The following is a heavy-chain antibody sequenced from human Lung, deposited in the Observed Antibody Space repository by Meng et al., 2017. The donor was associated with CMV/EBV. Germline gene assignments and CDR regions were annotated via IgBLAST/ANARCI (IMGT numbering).Heavy chain of an antibody. CDR2: IKTDGTYS. CDR3: VRDGDHWNFDY. Sequence: GGSXRLXXAASGFTFSRYWMHWVRQTPEKGLVWVSRIKTDGTYSNYADYVKGRFTISRDNARNTLYLQMNSLRGEDTAVYFCVRDGDHWNFDYWGQGTLVXVSS. CDR1: GFTFSRYW. D-gene: IGHD1-1*01. J-gene: IGHJ4*02. V-gene: IGHV3-74*01.